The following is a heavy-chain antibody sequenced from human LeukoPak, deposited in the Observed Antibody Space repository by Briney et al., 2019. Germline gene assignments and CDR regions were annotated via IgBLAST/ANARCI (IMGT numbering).Heavy chain of an antibody. CDR3: ARGGIGGYYYDSSVIT. D-gene: IGHD3-22*01. J-gene: IGHJ5*02. V-gene: IGHV1-46*01. CDR1: GYTFTSYY. CDR2: INPSGGST. Sequence: GASVKVSCTASGYTFTSYYMHWVRQAPGQGLEWMGIINPSGGSTSYAQKFQGRVTMTRDTSTSTVYMELSSLRSEDTAVYYCARGGIGGYYYDSSVITWGQGTLVTVSS.